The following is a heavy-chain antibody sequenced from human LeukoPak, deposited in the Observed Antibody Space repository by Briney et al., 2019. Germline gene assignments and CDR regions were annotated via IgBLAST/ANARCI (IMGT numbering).Heavy chain of an antibody. CDR2: IIPIFGTA. CDR1: GGTFSSYA. J-gene: IGHJ3*02. Sequence: SVKVSCKASGGTFSSYAISWVRQAPGQGLEWMGGIIPIFGTANYAQKFQGRVTITTDESTSTAYMELSSLRSEDTAVYYCATHLGAGDAFDIWGQGTMVTVSS. CDR3: ATHLGAGDAFDI. D-gene: IGHD3-10*01. V-gene: IGHV1-69*05.